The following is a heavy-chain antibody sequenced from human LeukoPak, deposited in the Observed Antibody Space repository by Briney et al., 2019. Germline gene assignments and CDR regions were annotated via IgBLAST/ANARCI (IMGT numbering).Heavy chain of an antibody. Sequence: SETLSLTCTVSGDSISTYYWSWIRQPPGKGLEWIAYIDYRGSTTYNPSLRSRVTISVDTSKNQFPLKLSSVTAADTAVYYCAREPPVPAATWGQGTLVTVSS. J-gene: IGHJ4*02. CDR1: GDSISTYY. V-gene: IGHV4-59*12. CDR3: AREPPVPAAT. D-gene: IGHD2-2*01. CDR2: IDYRGST.